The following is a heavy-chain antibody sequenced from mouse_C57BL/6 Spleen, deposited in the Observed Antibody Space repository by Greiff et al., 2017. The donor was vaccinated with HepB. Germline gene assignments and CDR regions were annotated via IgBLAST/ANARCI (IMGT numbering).Heavy chain of an antibody. V-gene: IGHV5-16*01. D-gene: IGHD6-1*01. CDR3: ARGALSHYFDY. CDR1: GFTFSDYY. Sequence: DVHLVESEGGLVQPGSSMKLSCTASGFTFSDYYMAWVRQVPEKGLEWVANINYDGSSTYYLDSLKSRFIISRDNAKNILYLQMSSLKSEDTATYYCARGALSHYFDYWGQGTTLTVSS. CDR2: INYDGSST. J-gene: IGHJ2*01.